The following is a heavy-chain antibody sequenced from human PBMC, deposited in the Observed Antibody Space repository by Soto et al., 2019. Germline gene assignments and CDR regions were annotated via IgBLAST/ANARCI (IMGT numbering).Heavy chain of an antibody. J-gene: IGHJ3*02. CDR2: IYYSGST. D-gene: IGHD6-19*01. CDR1: GGSISSYY. CDR3: ASGYSSGWYAGDAFDI. Sequence: SETLSLTCTVSGGSISSYYWSWIRQPPGKGLEWIGYIYYSGSTNYNPSLKSRVTISVDTSKNQFSLKLSSVTAADTAVYYCASGYSSGWYAGDAFDIWGQGTMVTVSS. V-gene: IGHV4-59*01.